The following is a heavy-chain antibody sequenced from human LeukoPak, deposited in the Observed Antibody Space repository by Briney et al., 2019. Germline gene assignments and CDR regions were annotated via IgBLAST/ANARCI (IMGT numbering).Heavy chain of an antibody. CDR3: ARPVFPHIFQD. D-gene: IGHD2-21*01. Sequence: GGSLRLSCAASGFTFSTYWMSWVRQAPGKGLEWVANIKQDGSEKYYVDSVKGRFTISRDNAKNSLYLQMNSLGAEDTAVYYCARPVFPHIFQDWGQGTLVTVSS. CDR2: IKQDGSEK. V-gene: IGHV3-7*04. CDR1: GFTFSTYW. J-gene: IGHJ1*01.